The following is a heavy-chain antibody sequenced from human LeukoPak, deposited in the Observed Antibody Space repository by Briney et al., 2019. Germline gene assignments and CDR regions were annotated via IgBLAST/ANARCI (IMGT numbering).Heavy chain of an antibody. J-gene: IGHJ3*01. V-gene: IGHV3-48*01. Sequence: GGSLRLSCAASGFTFSSYSMNWVRQAPGKGLEWVSYISSSSSTIYYADSVKGRFTISRDNAKNSLYLQMNSLRAEDTAVYYCVREGEGVSDAFDVWGQGTMVSVSS. D-gene: IGHD3-16*02. CDR1: GFTFSSYS. CDR3: VREGEGVSDAFDV. CDR2: ISSSSSTI.